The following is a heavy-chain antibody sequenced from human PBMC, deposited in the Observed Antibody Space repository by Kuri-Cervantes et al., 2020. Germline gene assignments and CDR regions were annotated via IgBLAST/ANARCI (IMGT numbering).Heavy chain of an antibody. CDR3: SSGYLFDY. V-gene: IGHV3-74*01. CDR2: INNDGRST. CDR1: GFTFSSYW. D-gene: IGHD3-22*01. J-gene: IGHJ4*02. Sequence: GESLKISCAASGFTFSSYWMHWVRQAPGKGLVWVSRINNDGRSTSYADSVKGRFTISRDNAKNTLYLQMNSLRAEDTAVYYCSSGYLFDYWGQGTLVTVSS.